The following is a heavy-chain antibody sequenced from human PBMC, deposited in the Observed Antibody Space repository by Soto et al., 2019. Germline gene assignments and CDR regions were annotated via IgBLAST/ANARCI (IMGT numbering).Heavy chain of an antibody. CDR1: GGSISSGDYY. CDR3: ARAPCSGGSCCFDC. D-gene: IGHD2-15*01. CDR2: IYYSGST. V-gene: IGHV4-30-4*01. J-gene: IGHJ4*02. Sequence: SETLSLTCTVSGGSISSGDYYWSWIRQPPGKGLEWIGYIYYSGSTYYNPSLKSRVTISVDTSKNQFSLKLSSVTAADTAVYYCARAPCSGGSCCFDCWGQGTLVTVSS.